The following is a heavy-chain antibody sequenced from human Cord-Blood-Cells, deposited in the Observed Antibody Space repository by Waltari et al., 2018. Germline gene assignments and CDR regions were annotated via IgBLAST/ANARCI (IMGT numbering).Heavy chain of an antibody. D-gene: IGHD6-13*01. V-gene: IGHV1-69*11. Sequence: QVQLVQSGAEVKKPGSSVKVSCKASGGTFSSYAISWVRQAPGQGLEWMGWFSPLGGTAKYAKTVQGRVTITADESTSTAYMELSSLRSEDTAVYYCARGSSSYWYFDLWGRGTLVTVSS. CDR3: ARGSSSYWYFDL. CDR2: FSPLGGTA. J-gene: IGHJ2*01. CDR1: GGTFSSYA.